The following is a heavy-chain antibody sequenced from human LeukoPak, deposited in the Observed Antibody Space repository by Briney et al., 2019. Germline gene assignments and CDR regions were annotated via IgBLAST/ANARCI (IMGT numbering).Heavy chain of an antibody. Sequence: GASVKVSCKASGYTFTGYYMHWVRQAPGQGLEWMGWINPNSGGTNYAQKFQGRVTMTRDTSISTAYMELSRLRSDDTAVYYCARVGRVATISNWFDPWGQGTLVTVSS. V-gene: IGHV1-2*02. J-gene: IGHJ5*02. CDR3: ARVGRVATISNWFDP. CDR1: GYTFTGYY. D-gene: IGHD5-12*01. CDR2: INPNSGGT.